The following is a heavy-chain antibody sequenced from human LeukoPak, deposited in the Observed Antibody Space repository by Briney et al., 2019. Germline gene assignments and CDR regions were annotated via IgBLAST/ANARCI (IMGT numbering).Heavy chain of an antibody. CDR1: GFTFSDYY. V-gene: IGHV3-11*04. CDR3: ARDVYDSSGYYFFRPAINRTPLDY. CDR2: ISSSGSTI. D-gene: IGHD3-22*01. J-gene: IGHJ4*02. Sequence: PGGSLRLSCAASGFTFSDYYMSWIRQAPGKGLEWVSYISSSGSTIYYADSVKGRFTISRDNAKNSLYLQMNSLRAEDTAVYYCARDVYDSSGYYFFRPAINRTPLDYWGQGTLVTVSS.